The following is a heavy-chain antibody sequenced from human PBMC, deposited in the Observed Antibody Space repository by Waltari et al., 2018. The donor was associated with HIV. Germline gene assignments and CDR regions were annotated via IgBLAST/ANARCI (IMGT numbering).Heavy chain of an antibody. Sequence: EVQLVESGGGLVQPGRSLRLSCAAAGFTFDDSAMHWVRQAPGKGLEWVSGISWNSGSIGYADSGKGRFTISRDNAKNSLYLQMNSLRAEDTALYYCAKDLAPYGSHGWSLDYWGQGTLVTVSS. V-gene: IGHV3-9*01. D-gene: IGHD6-19*01. CDR2: ISWNSGSI. J-gene: IGHJ4*02. CDR1: GFTFDDSA. CDR3: AKDLAPYGSHGWSLDY.